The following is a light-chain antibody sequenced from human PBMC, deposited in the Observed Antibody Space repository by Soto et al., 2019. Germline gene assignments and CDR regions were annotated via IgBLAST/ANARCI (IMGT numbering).Light chain of an antibody. CDR1: QSVSSN. CDR3: QQYDNWPWT. CDR2: GAS. V-gene: IGKV3-15*01. Sequence: EIVMTQSPATLSVSPGERATLSCRGSQSVSSNLAWYQQKPGQAPRLLIYGASARATAIPARFSGSGSGTEFTLTISSLQSEDFAVYYCQQYDNWPWTFGQGTKVDI. J-gene: IGKJ1*01.